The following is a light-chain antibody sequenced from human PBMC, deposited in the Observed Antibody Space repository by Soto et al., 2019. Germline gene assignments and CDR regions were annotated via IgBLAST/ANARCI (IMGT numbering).Light chain of an antibody. J-gene: IGLJ2*01. CDR1: SSDVGSYKY. Sequence: QSALTQPRSVSGSPGQSVSISCTGTSSDVGSYKYVSWYQQHPGKAPKLIISEVTKRPSGVPDRFSGSKSGNTASLTVSGLQAEDEADYYCSSYAGSNNGVFGGGTKLTV. V-gene: IGLV2-8*01. CDR2: EVT. CDR3: SSYAGSNNGV.